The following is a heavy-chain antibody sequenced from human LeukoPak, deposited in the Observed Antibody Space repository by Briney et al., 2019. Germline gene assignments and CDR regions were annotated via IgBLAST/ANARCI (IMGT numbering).Heavy chain of an antibody. J-gene: IGHJ4*02. V-gene: IGHV3-23*01. Sequence: PGGSLRLSCAASGFTFSTFAMTWVRQAPGKGLEWVSLISGSGGITYYADSVNGRLTISRDNSKNTLYLQMHSLRAEDTAVYYCAARPGEVAVPFDYWGQGTLVTVSS. CDR1: GFTFSTFA. D-gene: IGHD2-15*01. CDR3: AARPGEVAVPFDY. CDR2: ISGSGGIT.